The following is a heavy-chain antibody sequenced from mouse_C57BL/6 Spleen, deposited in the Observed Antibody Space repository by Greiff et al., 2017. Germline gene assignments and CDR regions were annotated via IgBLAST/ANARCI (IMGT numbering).Heavy chain of an antibody. CDR1: GFSLTSYG. J-gene: IGHJ1*03. CDR3: ARVSYGYDWYFDV. CDR2: IWSGGST. D-gene: IGHD2-2*01. V-gene: IGHV2-2*01. Sequence: VQLVESGPGLVQPSQSLSITCTVSGFSLTSYGVHWVRQSPGKGLEWLGVIWSGGSTDYNAAFISRLSISKDNSKSQVFFKMNSLQADDTAIYYCARVSYGYDWYFDVWGTGTTVTVSS.